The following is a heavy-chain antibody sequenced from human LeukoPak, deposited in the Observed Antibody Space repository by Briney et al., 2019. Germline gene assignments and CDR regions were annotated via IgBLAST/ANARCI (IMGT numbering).Heavy chain of an antibody. Sequence: ASVKVSCKASGYILSSYNMHWVRQAPGQGLEWLGIINPSGGDTKYAQKFQGRVTLTRDKSTSTVYMELSSLTSDDTAVYYCARGSRTYGSGSYYIRWFDPWGQGTLVTVSS. V-gene: IGHV1-46*01. J-gene: IGHJ5*02. D-gene: IGHD3-10*01. CDR3: ARGSRTYGSGSYYIRWFDP. CDR1: GYILSSYN. CDR2: INPSGGDT.